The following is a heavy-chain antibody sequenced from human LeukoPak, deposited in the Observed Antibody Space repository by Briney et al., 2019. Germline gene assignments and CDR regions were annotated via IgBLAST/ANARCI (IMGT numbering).Heavy chain of an antibody. D-gene: IGHD4-17*01. J-gene: IGHJ4*02. Sequence: PGGSLRLSCAASGFTFSSYEMNWVRQAPGKGLEWVSYISSSGSTIYYADSVKGRFTISRDNAKNSLYLQMSSLRAEDTAVYYCAREAVTTCLFGYWGQGTLVTVSS. CDR3: AREAVTTCLFGY. V-gene: IGHV3-48*03. CDR1: GFTFSSYE. CDR2: ISSSGSTI.